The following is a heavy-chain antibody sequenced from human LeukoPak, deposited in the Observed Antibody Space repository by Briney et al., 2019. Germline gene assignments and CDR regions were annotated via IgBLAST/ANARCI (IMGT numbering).Heavy chain of an antibody. D-gene: IGHD3-10*01. J-gene: IGHJ4*02. CDR2: ISYDGSNK. CDR1: GFTFSSYA. CDR3: ARGITPDF. Sequence: HPGGSLRLSCAASGFTFSSYAMHWVRQAPGKGLEWVAVISYDGSNKYYADSVKGRFTISRDNSKNTLYLQMNSLRAEDTAVYYCARGITPDFWGQGTLVTVSS. V-gene: IGHV3-30*04.